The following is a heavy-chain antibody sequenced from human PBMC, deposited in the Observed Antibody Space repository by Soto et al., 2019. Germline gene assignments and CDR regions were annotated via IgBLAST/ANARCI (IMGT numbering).Heavy chain of an antibody. J-gene: IGHJ6*03. Sequence: QVQLVQSGAEVKKPGASVKVSCKASGYTFTGYYMHWVRQAPGQGREWMGWINPNSGGTNYAQKFQGWVTMTRDTSISTAYMELSRLRSDDTAVYYCARGADIVVVPAPYYMDVWGKGTTVTVSS. CDR1: GYTFTGYY. CDR3: ARGADIVVVPAPYYMDV. V-gene: IGHV1-2*04. D-gene: IGHD2-2*01. CDR2: INPNSGGT.